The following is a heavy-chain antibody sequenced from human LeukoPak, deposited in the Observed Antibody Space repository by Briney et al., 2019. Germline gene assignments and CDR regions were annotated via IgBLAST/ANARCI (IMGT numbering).Heavy chain of an antibody. D-gene: IGHD6-13*01. Sequence: AGGSLRLSCAASGFTFSDYYMSWIRQAPGKGLEWISYISSSGSTIYYADSVKGRFTISRDNANNSLYLQMNSLRAEDTAVYYCARISGPGYSSSWYPQDYYYYMDVWGKGTTVTISS. J-gene: IGHJ6*03. CDR1: GFTFSDYY. CDR2: ISSSGSTI. CDR3: ARISGPGYSSSWYPQDYYYYMDV. V-gene: IGHV3-11*04.